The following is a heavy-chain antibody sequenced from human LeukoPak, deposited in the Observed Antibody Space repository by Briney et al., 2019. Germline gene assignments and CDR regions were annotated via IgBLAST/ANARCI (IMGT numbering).Heavy chain of an antibody. D-gene: IGHD1-14*01. CDR2: IYYSGST. Sequence: SETLSLTCTVSGGSISSGGYYWSWIRQHPGKGLEWIGYIYYSGSTYYNPSLKSRVTISVDRSKNQFSLKLSSVTAADTAVYYSARDNTYVSGFDYWGQGTLVTVSS. J-gene: IGHJ4*02. V-gene: IGHV4-31*03. CDR1: GGSISSGGYY. CDR3: ARDNTYVSGFDY.